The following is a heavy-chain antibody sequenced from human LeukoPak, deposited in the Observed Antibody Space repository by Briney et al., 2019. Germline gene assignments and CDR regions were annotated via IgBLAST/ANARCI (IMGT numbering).Heavy chain of an antibody. CDR3: ARARVKELLWFREAGNFDY. J-gene: IGHJ4*02. CDR1: GGSISSSSYY. V-gene: IGHV4-39*01. D-gene: IGHD3-10*01. Sequence: SETLSLTCTVSGGSISSSSYYWGWIRQPPGKGLEWIGSIYYSGSTYYNPSLKSRVTISVDTSKNQFSLKLSSVTAADTAVYYCARARVKELLWFREAGNFDYWGQGTLVTVSS. CDR2: IYYSGST.